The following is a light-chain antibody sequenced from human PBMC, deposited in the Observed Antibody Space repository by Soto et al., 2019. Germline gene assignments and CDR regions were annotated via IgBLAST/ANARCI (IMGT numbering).Light chain of an antibody. CDR3: QAWDSSSVV. V-gene: IGLV3-1*01. Sequence: SYELTQSPSVSVSPGQTASITCSGDKLGDKFAYWYQQKPGQSPVVVIYEDRKRPSGIPERFSGSNSGNTATLTISGTQAMDEADYYCQAWDSSSVVFGGVTKVTVL. CDR1: KLGDKF. J-gene: IGLJ2*01. CDR2: EDR.